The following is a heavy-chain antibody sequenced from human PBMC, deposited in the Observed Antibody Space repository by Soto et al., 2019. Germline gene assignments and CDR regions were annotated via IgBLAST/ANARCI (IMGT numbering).Heavy chain of an antibody. V-gene: IGHV3-20*04. CDR1: GCTFSNAR. J-gene: IGHJ4*01. D-gene: IGHD2-15*01. Sequence: LGESLRLSCAASGCTFSNARMSWGRQAPGKGLEWVSGINWNGGSTGYADSVKGRFTISRDNAKNSLYLQMNSLRAEYTALYYCARGDIVGFSYGYWGHGT. CDR3: ARGDIVGFSYGY. CDR2: INWNGGST.